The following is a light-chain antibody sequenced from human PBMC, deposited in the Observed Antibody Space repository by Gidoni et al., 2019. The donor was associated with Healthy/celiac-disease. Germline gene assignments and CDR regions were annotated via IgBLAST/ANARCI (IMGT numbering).Light chain of an antibody. V-gene: IGKV3-20*01. J-gene: IGKJ4*01. CDR1: PSVSSSY. CDR2: GAS. CDR3: QQYGSAPLT. Sequence: DIVLTQPPGTLSLSPGERATLSCRASPSVSSSYLAWSPQKPGQAPRLLIDGASSRATGIPDRFSGSGSGTDFTRTISRLEPEDFAVYSCQQYGSAPLTFGGGTKVEIK.